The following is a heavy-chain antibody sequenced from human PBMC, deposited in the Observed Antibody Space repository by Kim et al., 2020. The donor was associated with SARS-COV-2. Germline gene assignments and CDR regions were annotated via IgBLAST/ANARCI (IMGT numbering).Heavy chain of an antibody. CDR3: AKASFWSGYYGSDY. V-gene: IGHV3-23*01. CDR2: ISGSGGST. CDR1: GFTFSSYA. J-gene: IGHJ4*02. D-gene: IGHD3-3*01. Sequence: GGSLRLSCAASGFTFSSYAMSWVRQAPGKGLEWVSAISGSGGSTYYAYSVKGRFTISRDNSKNTLYLQMNSLRAEDTAVYYCAKASFWSGYYGSDYWGQGTLVTVSS.